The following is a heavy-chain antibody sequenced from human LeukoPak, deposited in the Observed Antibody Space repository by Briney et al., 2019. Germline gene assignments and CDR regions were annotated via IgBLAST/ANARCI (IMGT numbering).Heavy chain of an antibody. D-gene: IGHD6-13*01. CDR3: ARTLEYSSSWPVLGYYYYYMDV. Sequence: ASVKVSCKASGGTFSSYAISWVRQAPGQGLEWMGWINTNTGNPTYAQGFTGRFVFSLDTSVSTAYLQISSLKAEDTAVYYCARTLEYSSSWPVLGYYYYYMDVWGKGTTVTVSS. V-gene: IGHV7-4-1*02. CDR1: GGTFSSYA. J-gene: IGHJ6*03. CDR2: INTNTGNP.